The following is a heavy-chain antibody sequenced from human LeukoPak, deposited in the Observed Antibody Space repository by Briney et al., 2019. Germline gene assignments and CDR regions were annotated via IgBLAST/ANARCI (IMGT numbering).Heavy chain of an antibody. J-gene: IGHJ4*02. CDR1: GFTFSSYS. V-gene: IGHV3-7*01. Sequence: QTGGSLRLSCAASGFTFSSYSMNWVRQAPGKGLEWVANIKHDEIEKYYVDSVKGRFTISRDNAKNSVFLQMNSLRVEDTAIYYCTRVPYGDYWSSDYWGQGTLVTVSS. D-gene: IGHD4-17*01. CDR3: TRVPYGDYWSSDY. CDR2: IKHDEIEK.